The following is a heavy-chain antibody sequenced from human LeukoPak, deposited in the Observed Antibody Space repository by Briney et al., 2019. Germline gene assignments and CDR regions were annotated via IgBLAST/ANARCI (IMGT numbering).Heavy chain of an antibody. V-gene: IGHV4-34*01. CDR1: GGSFSGYY. CDR3: ARLGQWRLYYYYYYMDV. J-gene: IGHJ6*03. Sequence: PSETLSLTCAVYGGSFSGYYWSWIRQPPGKGLEWIGEINHSGSTNYNPSLKSRVTISVDTSKNQFSLKLSSVTAADTAVYYCARLGQWRLYYYYYYMDVWGKGTTVTVSS. CDR2: INHSGST. D-gene: IGHD6-19*01.